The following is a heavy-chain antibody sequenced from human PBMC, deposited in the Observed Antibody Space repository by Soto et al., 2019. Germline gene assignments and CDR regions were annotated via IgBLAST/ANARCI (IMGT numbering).Heavy chain of an antibody. J-gene: IGHJ4*02. V-gene: IGHV3-53*04. CDR3: ARDRRYYDSSGFDY. CDR1: GFTFSNYW. CDR2: IYSGGST. Sequence: PGGSLRLSCAASGFTFSNYWMHWVRQVPGKGLEWVSVIYSGGSTYYADSVKGRFTISRHNSKNTLYLQMNSLRAEDTAVYYCARDRRYYDSSGFDYWGQGTLVTVSS. D-gene: IGHD3-22*01.